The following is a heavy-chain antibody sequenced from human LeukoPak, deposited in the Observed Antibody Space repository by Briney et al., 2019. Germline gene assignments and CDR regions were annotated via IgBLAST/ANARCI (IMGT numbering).Heavy chain of an antibody. V-gene: IGHV4-31*03. CDR1: GGSISSGGYY. CDR3: ARGTPVRVDY. CDR2: IYYSGST. J-gene: IGHJ4*02. Sequence: SETLSLTCTVSGGSISSGGYYWSWIRQHPGKGLEWIGYIYYSGSTYYNPSLESRVTISVDTSKNQFSLKLSSVTAADTAVYYCARGTPVRVDYWGQGTLVTVSS. D-gene: IGHD2-2*01.